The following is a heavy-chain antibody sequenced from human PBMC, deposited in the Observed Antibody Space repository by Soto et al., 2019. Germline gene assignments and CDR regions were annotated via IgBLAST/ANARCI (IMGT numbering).Heavy chain of an antibody. CDR2: ISNGGGTT. J-gene: IGHJ3*02. D-gene: IGHD6-19*01. CDR1: GFTFDNFA. V-gene: IGHV3-23*01. CDR3: VKVRYNSGWVDAFDI. Sequence: GGSLRLSCAASGFTFDNFAMSWVRQAPGKGLEWVSSISNGGGTTHYADSVKGRFTISRGNSRNTLSLQMNSLRVEDTALYFCVKVRYNSGWVDAFDIWGQGTKVTVSS.